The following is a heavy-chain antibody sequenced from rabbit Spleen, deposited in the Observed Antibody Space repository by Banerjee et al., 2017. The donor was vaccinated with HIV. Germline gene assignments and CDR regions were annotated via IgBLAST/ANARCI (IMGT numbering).Heavy chain of an antibody. V-gene: IGHV1S40*01. CDR3: AKDGLSNAGGDLYYAAMDL. CDR2: IYAGSSGST. Sequence: QSLEESGGDLVKPGASLTLTCTASGFSFSSSDYMCWVRQAPGKGLECIACIYAGSSGSTYYAYWAKGRFTITRSTSLNTVTLQLNSLTVADTATYFCAKDGLSNAGGDLYYAAMDL. D-gene: IGHD4-2*01. J-gene: IGHJ6*01. CDR1: GFSFSSSDY.